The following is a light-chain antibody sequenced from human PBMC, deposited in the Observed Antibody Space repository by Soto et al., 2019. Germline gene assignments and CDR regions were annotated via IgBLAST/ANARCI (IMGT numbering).Light chain of an antibody. CDR2: DAT. J-gene: IGKJ4*01. V-gene: IGKV3-15*01. CDR3: QQRSDWPPELT. CDR1: QSVRNN. Sequence: EVVMTQSPATLSVSPGERATLSCKASQSVRNNLVWYLQKPGQAPRPIIYDATTRATGIPVRFSDSGSGTEFTLTISSLQSEDVGVYYCQQRSDWPPELTFGGGTKVEIK.